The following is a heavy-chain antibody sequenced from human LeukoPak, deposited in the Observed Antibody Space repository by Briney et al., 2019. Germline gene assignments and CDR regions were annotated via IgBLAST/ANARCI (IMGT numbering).Heavy chain of an antibody. Sequence: GGSLRLSCAASGFILSDYYMSWIRQAPGKGLEWVSYISVTGSYTYYADSVKGRFTISRDNARNSLFLLMSSLRVEDTAVYCCARDKNSNYDLDYWGQGTLVTVSS. D-gene: IGHD4-11*01. CDR3: ARDKNSNYDLDY. V-gene: IGHV3-11*06. J-gene: IGHJ4*02. CDR2: ISVTGSYT. CDR1: GFILSDYY.